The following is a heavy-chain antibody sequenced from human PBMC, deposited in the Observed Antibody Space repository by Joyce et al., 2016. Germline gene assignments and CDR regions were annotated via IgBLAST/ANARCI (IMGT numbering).Heavy chain of an antibody. Sequence: VQVVESGGGLIQPGGSLRLSCAVSGFTVRSDFRMWVRQAPGKGLEWVSTSYSGTDSTHYAASVEGRFTISRDNSKNTLSLQMNTLRGEDTARYYCATRGAWGKGTTVTVSS. J-gene: IGHJ6*04. CDR3: ATRGA. V-gene: IGHV3-53*01. CDR1: GFTVRSDF. CDR2: SYSGTDST.